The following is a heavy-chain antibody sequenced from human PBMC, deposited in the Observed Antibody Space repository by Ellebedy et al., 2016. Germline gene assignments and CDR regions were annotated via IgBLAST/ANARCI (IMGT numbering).Heavy chain of an antibody. J-gene: IGHJ3*02. D-gene: IGHD6-6*01. Sequence: GESLKISXAASGFTFSSYAMHWVRQAPGKGLEWVSSISSSSSYIYYADSVKGRFTISRDNSKNTLYLQMNSLRAEDTAVYYCAKDRSSSMVDDAFDIWGQGTMVTVSS. V-gene: IGHV3-21*04. CDR1: GFTFSSYA. CDR3: AKDRSSSMVDDAFDI. CDR2: ISSSSSYI.